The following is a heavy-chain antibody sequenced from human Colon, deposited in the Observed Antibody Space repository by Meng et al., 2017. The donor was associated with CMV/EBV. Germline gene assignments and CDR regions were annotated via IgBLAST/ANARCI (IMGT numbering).Heavy chain of an antibody. D-gene: IGHD1-26*01. J-gene: IGHJ4*02. V-gene: IGHV3-30*02. CDR3: AKVLGVGATDFDY. CDR2: IWHDGRKT. CDR1: GITFSDYA. Sequence: GESLKISCATSGITFSDYALSWVRQAPGKGLEWVAYIWHDGRKTWYADSVKGRVTISRDNSEYMMYLQMDSLRVEDTAIYYCAKVLGVGATDFDYWGQGTLVTVSS.